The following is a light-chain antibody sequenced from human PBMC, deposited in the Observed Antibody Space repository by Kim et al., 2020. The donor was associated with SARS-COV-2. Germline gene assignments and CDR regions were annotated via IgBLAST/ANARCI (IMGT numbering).Light chain of an antibody. CDR1: QSFGTN. J-gene: IGKJ5*01. V-gene: IGKV3-15*01. CDR2: GAY. Sequence: SPGVRATLAGRASQSFGTNLAWYQQKPGQAPRPLIFGAYTRATGVPARFSGSGSETEFTLTISSLQSEDFAVYYCQQYNHWPPITFGQGTRLEIK. CDR3: QQYNHWPPIT.